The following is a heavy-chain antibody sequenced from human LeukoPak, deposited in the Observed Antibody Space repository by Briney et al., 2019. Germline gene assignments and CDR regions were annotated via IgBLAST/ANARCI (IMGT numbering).Heavy chain of an antibody. V-gene: IGHV4-59*01. Sequence: PSETLSLTCTVSGGSISSYYWSWIRQPPGKRLEWIGYIYYGGSTNYNPSLKSRVTMSLDTSKNQFSLKLSSVTAADTAVYYCTRTSASTAIDYWGQGTLVTVSS. CDR3: TRTSASTAIDY. CDR1: GGSISSYY. J-gene: IGHJ4*02. D-gene: IGHD4-17*01. CDR2: IYYGGST.